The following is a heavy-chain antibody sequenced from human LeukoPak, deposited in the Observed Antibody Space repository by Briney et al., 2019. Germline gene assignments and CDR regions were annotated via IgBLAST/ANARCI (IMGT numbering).Heavy chain of an antibody. CDR1: AHSVSSNCAA. Sequence: SQSRSLACAIAAHSVSSNCAAWNWIMESPSRGLDWLGRTCCRSKWYNDYAVSVKSRITINPDTSKNQFSLQLNSVTPEDTAVYYCARAVAAAGPPVDWGQGTLVTVSS. CDR3: ARAVAAAGPPVD. CDR2: TCCRSKWYN. D-gene: IGHD6-13*01. V-gene: IGHV6-1*01. J-gene: IGHJ4*02.